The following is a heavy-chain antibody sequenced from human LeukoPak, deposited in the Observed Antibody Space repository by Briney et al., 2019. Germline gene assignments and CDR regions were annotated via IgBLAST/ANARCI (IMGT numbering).Heavy chain of an antibody. D-gene: IGHD6-13*01. CDR2: IYNGGST. CDR1: GFTFSSNY. CDR3: ARDLSSWYNY. Sequence: GGSLRLSGAASGFTFSSNYMSGVGQALGKGLKWVSVIYNGGSTYYADSVKGRFTISRDNSKNTLYLQMNSLRAEDTAVYYCARDLSSWYNYWGQGTLVTVSS. V-gene: IGHV3-66*01. J-gene: IGHJ4*02.